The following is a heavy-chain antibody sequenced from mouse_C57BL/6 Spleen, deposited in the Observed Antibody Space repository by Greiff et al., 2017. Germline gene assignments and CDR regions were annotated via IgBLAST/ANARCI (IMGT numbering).Heavy chain of an antibody. D-gene: IGHD3-3*01. CDR1: GFSLTSYG. CDR3: ARRGGRGDYFDY. V-gene: IGHV2-2*01. Sequence: VQLQQSGPGLVQPSQSLSITCPVSGFSLTSYGVHWVRQSPGKGLEWLGVIWSGGSTDYNAAFISRLSISKDNSKSQVFFKMNSLQADDTAIYYCARRGGRGDYFDYWGQGTTLTVSS. CDR2: IWSGGST. J-gene: IGHJ2*01.